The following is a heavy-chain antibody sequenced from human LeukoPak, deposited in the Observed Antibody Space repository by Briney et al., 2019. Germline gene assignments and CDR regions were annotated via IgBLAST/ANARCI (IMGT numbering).Heavy chain of an antibody. D-gene: IGHD2-2*01. CDR2: IIPILGIA. V-gene: IGHV1-69*02. Sequence: SVKVSCKASGGTFSSYTISWVRQAPGQGLEWMGRIIPILGIANYAQKFQGRVTITADKSTSTAYMELSSLRSEDTAVYYCARGYCSSTSCYAGGYYYYMDVWGKGTTVTVSS. CDR3: ARGYCSSTSCYAGGYYYYMDV. J-gene: IGHJ6*03. CDR1: GGTFSSYT.